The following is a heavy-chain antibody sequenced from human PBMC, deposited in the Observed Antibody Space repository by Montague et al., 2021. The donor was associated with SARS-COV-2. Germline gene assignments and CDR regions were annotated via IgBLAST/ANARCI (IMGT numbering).Heavy chain of an antibody. V-gene: IGHV4-59*01. CDR1: GGSISGYY. Sequence: SETLSLTCTVSGGSISGYYWSWIRQPPGKGLEWIGYIYDSGSTNYNPSLKSRVTISVDTSKNQFSLKLSSVTAADTAVYYCARVPVILWFGEGGYGFDPWGQGTLVTVSS. CDR3: ARVPVILWFGEGGYGFDP. CDR2: IYDSGST. D-gene: IGHD3-10*01. J-gene: IGHJ5*02.